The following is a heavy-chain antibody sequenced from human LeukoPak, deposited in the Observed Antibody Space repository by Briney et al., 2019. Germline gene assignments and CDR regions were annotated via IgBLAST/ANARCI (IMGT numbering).Heavy chain of an antibody. CDR1: GGTFSSYA. CDR2: IIPIFGTA. J-gene: IGHJ4*02. Sequence: SVKVSCKASGGTFSSYAISWVRQAPGQGLEWMGRIIPIFGTANYAQKFQGRVTITTDESTSTAYMELSSLRSEDTAVYYWARIVGAPPGAVDYWGQGTLVTVSS. CDR3: ARIVGAPPGAVDY. D-gene: IGHD1-26*01. V-gene: IGHV1-69*05.